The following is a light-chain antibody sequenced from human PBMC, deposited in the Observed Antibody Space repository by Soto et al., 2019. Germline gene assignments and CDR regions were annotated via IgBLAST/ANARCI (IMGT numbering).Light chain of an antibody. CDR2: AAS. CDR1: QAISNY. Sequence: DIQMTQSPTSLSASVGDRVTITCRASQAISNYLAWYQQRPGKVPQLLIYAASTLQSGVPSRFSGSGSGTDFTLTISSLQPEDVATYYCQKYNSAVFTFGHGTTVDIK. CDR3: QKYNSAVFT. J-gene: IGKJ3*01. V-gene: IGKV1-27*01.